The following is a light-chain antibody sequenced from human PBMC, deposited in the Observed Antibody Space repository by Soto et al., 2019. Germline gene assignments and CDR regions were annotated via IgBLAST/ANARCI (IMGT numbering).Light chain of an antibody. Sequence: ENVLTQSPGTLSLSPGDRATLSCRASQSVSSSFLAWYQQKPGQAPRLLIYGASNRASGIPDRFSGSGSGTDFTLTITRLEPGDFAVYYCPQYGRSPDLFTFGPGTKVEIK. V-gene: IGKV3-20*01. J-gene: IGKJ3*01. CDR1: QSVSSSF. CDR3: PQYGRSPDLFT. CDR2: GAS.